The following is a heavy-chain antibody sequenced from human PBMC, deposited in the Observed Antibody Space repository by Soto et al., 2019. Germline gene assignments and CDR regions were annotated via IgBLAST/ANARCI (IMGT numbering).Heavy chain of an antibody. D-gene: IGHD3-3*01. Sequence: ASVKVSCKASGYTFTSYAMHWVRQAPGQRLEWMGRINAGNGNTKYSQKFQGRVTITRDTSASTAYMELSSLRSEDTAVYYCGGSITIFGVVMRPLDVWGQGTTVTVSS. CDR2: INAGNGNT. CDR1: GYTFTSYA. V-gene: IGHV1-3*01. CDR3: GGSITIFGVVMRPLDV. J-gene: IGHJ6*02.